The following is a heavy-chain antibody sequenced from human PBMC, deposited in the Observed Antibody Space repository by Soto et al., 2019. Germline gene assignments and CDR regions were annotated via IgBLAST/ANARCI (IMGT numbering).Heavy chain of an antibody. J-gene: IGHJ6*02. V-gene: IGHV3-30*18. CDR1: GFTFSSYG. Sequence: GSLRLSCAASGFTFSSYGMHWVRQAPGKGLEWVAVISYDGSNKYYADSVKGRFTISRDNSKNTLYLQMNSLRAEDTAVYYCAKDRSHTPNYYYYYGMDVWGQGTTVTVSS. CDR3: AKDRSHTPNYYYYYGMDV. D-gene: IGHD3-16*02. CDR2: ISYDGSNK.